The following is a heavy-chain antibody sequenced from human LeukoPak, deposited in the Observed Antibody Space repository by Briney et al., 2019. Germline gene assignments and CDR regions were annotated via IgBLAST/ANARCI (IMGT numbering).Heavy chain of an antibody. CDR1: GYTFTSYY. D-gene: IGHD2-15*01. V-gene: IGHV1-46*01. CDR3: ARVGYCSGGSCYSEETDAFDI. J-gene: IGHJ3*02. CDR2: INPSGGST. Sequence: ASVKVSCKASGYTFTSYYMHWVRQAPGQGLEWMGIINPSGGSTSYAQKFQGRVTMTRDTSTSTVYMELSSLRSEDTAVYYCARVGYCSGGSCYSEETDAFDIWGQGTMVTVSS.